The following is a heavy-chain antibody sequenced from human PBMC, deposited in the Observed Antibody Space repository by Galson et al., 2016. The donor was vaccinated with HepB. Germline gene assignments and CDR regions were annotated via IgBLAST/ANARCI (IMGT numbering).Heavy chain of an antibody. CDR3: AGHSSSLGYDDYGLDV. J-gene: IGHJ6*02. CDR1: GNTLTELS. Sequence: SVKVSCKVSGNTLTELSIHWVRQAPGEGLAWMGGFDPEGAETVYGQRFQGRLSMTEDTSADTAYMELSGLTSDDTAVYYCAGHSSSLGYDDYGLDVWGQGTTVTVSS. D-gene: IGHD2-15*01. V-gene: IGHV1-24*01. CDR2: FDPEGAET.